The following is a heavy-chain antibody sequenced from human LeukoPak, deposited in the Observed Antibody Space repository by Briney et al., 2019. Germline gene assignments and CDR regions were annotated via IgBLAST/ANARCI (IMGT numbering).Heavy chain of an antibody. J-gene: IGHJ6*03. CDR2: ISSSGSTI. V-gene: IGHV3-11*04. CDR3: ARDSNYDWYYYYYMDV. Sequence: GGSLRLSCAASGFTFSDYYMSWIRQAPGKGLEWVSYISSSGSTIYYADSVKGRFTISRDNAKNSLYLQMNSLRAEDTAVYYCARDSNYDWYYYYYMDVWGKGTTVTVSS. D-gene: IGHD4-11*01. CDR1: GFTFSDYY.